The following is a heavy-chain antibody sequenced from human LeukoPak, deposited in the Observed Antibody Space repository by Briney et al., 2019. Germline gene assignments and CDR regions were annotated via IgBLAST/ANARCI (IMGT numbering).Heavy chain of an antibody. D-gene: IGHD3-10*01. CDR2: ITASGTYT. Sequence: PGGSLRLSCAASGFTFSSYAMGWVRQAPGKGLEWVSAITASGTYTNYADSLKGRFSISRDNSMNTLYLQMSSLRAEDTAMYYCVKRRGADKGHFDYWGQGALVTVSS. J-gene: IGHJ4*02. V-gene: IGHV3-23*01. CDR3: VKRRGADKGHFDY. CDR1: GFTFSSYA.